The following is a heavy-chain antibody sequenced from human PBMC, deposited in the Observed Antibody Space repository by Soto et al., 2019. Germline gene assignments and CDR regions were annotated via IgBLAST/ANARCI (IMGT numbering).Heavy chain of an antibody. D-gene: IGHD5-12*01. CDR2: IYGGGST. CDR1: GFTVRNNY. V-gene: IGHV3-53*03. J-gene: IGHJ5*02. Sequence: GGSLRLSCTASGFTVRNNYMSWVRQAAGKGLEWVSVIYGGGSTDYADSVKGRFIISRDNSKNTLDLQMNSLSAQATAVSYCRRAQPGYNFLYGPTWGQGTHVTVSS. CDR3: RRAQPGYNFLYGPT.